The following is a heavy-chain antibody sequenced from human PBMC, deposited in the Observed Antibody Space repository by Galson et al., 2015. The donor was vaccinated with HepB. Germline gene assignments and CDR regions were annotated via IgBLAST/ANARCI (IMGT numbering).Heavy chain of an antibody. CDR3: ARLGGPRIVVVPAADAFDI. CDR2: IYASGGSA. J-gene: IGHJ3*02. D-gene: IGHD2-2*01. CDR1: GYTFTSYY. V-gene: IGHV1-46*03. Sequence: SVKVSCKASGYTFTSYYMHWVRQAPGQGLEWMGIIYASGGSAAYAQKFQGRVTMTRDTSTSTVYMELSSLRSEDTAVYYCARLGGPRIVVVPAADAFDIWGQGTMVTVSS.